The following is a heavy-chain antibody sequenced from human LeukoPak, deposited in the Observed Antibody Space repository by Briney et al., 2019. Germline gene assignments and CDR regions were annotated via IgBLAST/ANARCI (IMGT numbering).Heavy chain of an antibody. CDR2: ISGSGDNT. CDR3: ATYRRGYHDSSESYYFDY. D-gene: IGHD3-22*01. V-gene: IGHV3-23*01. J-gene: IGHJ4*02. Sequence: TGGSLRLSCAASGFTFSSYAMSWVRQAPGKGLEWVSGISGSGDNTYYADSVKGRFTISRDNSKNTLFLQMNGLRAEDTAVYYCATYRRGYHDSSESYYFDYWGQGTLVTVSS. CDR1: GFTFSSYA.